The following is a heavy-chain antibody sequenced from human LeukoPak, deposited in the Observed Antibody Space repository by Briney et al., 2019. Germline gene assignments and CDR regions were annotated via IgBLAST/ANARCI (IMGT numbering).Heavy chain of an antibody. CDR3: ARAYSSSWYWNWFDP. Sequence: SETLSLTCAAYERSFSGYYWTWIRQPPRKGLEWIGEINHSGSTYYNPSLKSRFTISVDTSKNQFSLKVSSVSAADTAVYYCARAYSSSWYWNWFDPWGQGTLVTVSS. V-gene: IGHV4-34*01. J-gene: IGHJ5*02. D-gene: IGHD6-13*01. CDR1: ERSFSGYY. CDR2: INHSGST.